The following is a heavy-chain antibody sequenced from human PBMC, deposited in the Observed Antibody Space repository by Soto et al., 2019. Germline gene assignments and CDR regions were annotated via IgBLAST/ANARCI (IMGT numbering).Heavy chain of an antibody. V-gene: IGHV4-39*01. Sequence: QLQLQESGPGLVKPSETLSLTCTVSGGSISSSSYYWGWIRQPPGKGLEWIGSIYYSGSTYYNPSLRSRDTISVATSKNQFSLKLSAVTAADTGVYCCARQTVGTFGQLQSRTFDYWGQGTLVTVFS. CDR1: GGSISSSSYY. CDR2: IYYSGST. CDR3: ARQTVGTFGQLQSRTFDY. J-gene: IGHJ4*02. D-gene: IGHD3-10*01.